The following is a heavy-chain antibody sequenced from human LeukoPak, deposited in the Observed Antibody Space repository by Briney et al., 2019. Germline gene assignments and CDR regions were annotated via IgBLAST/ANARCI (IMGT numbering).Heavy chain of an antibody. CDR1: AYSISSGYY. CDR3: ARLPSQYCSGGSCYTEPFDY. CDR2: IYHSGST. J-gene: IGHJ4*02. V-gene: IGHV4-38-2*02. Sequence: SETLSLTCIVSAYSISSGYYWGWIRQPPGKGLEWIGSIYHSGSTNYSPSLKSRVTISVDTSKNQFSLKLSSVTAADTAVYYCARLPSQYCSGGSCYTEPFDYWGQGTLVTVSS. D-gene: IGHD2-15*01.